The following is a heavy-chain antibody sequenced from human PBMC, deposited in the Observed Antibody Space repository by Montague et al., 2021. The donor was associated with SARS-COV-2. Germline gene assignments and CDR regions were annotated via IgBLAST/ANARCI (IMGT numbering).Heavy chain of an antibody. CDR1: RGSFHIFS. V-gene: IGHV4-34*01. Sequence: SETLSLTCAVYRGSFHIFSWGWIRQSPGKGLEWIGEIDHSGNTNYNPSLKSRVTISVDTSKNQFSLNLTSVAAADTAMYYCARGSRVVGITPCFRYGGQGPQVAVSS. J-gene: IGHJ4*02. CDR2: IDHSGNT. D-gene: IGHD2-21*01. CDR3: ARGSRVVGITPCFRY.